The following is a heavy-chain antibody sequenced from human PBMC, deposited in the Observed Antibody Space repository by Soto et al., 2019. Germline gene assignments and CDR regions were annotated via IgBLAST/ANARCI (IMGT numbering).Heavy chain of an antibody. J-gene: IGHJ6*02. V-gene: IGHV6-1*01. CDR3: ARVGDILRSGGGMDV. CDR2: TYYRSKWYN. D-gene: IGHD3-16*01. CDR1: GDSVSSNSAA. Sequence: SQTLSLTCAISGDSVSSNSAAWDWIRQSPSRGLEWPGRTYYRSKWYNDYAVSVKSRITINPDTSKNQFSLQLNSVTPEDTSVYYCARVGDILRSGGGMDVWGQGTTVTVSS.